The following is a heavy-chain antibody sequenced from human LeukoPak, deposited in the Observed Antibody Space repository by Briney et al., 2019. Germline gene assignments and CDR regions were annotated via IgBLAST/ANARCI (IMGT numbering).Heavy chain of an antibody. Sequence: GGSLRLSCAASGFTFSSYTMNWVRQAPGKGLEWVSFISTSSSYIYYADSVKGRFTISRDNAKNSLYLQMNSLRAEDTALYYCARDISGYYLTARPLDYWGQGTLVTVSS. D-gene: IGHD3-22*01. J-gene: IGHJ4*02. CDR2: ISTSSSYI. CDR1: GFTFSSYT. V-gene: IGHV3-21*04. CDR3: ARDISGYYLTARPLDY.